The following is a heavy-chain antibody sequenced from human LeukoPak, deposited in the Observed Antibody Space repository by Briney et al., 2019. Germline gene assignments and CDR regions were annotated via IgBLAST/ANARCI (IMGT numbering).Heavy chain of an antibody. D-gene: IGHD5-18*01. CDR1: GFIFSNYG. Sequence: PGGSLRLSCSASGFIFSNYGMYWVRQAPGKGLEFVSAISSDGDNTFYADSVKGRFTISRDNSKNTLYLQTSSLRGEDTAVYYCVKARGIQLWLPGDYWGQGTLVTVSS. J-gene: IGHJ4*02. V-gene: IGHV3-64D*06. CDR3: VKARGIQLWLPGDY. CDR2: ISSDGDNT.